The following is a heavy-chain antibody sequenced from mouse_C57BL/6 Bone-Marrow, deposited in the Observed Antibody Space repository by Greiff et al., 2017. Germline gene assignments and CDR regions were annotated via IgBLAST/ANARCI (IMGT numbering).Heavy chain of an antibody. Sequence: DVQLQQSGAELVRPGASVKLSCTASGFNIKDDYMHWVKQRPEQGLEWIGWIDPENGDTEYASKFQGKATITADTSSNTAYLQLSSLTSEDTAVYYCTTQEDYFDYWGQGTTLTVSS. CDR2: IDPENGDT. J-gene: IGHJ2*01. V-gene: IGHV14-4*01. CDR1: GFNIKDDY. CDR3: TTQEDYFDY.